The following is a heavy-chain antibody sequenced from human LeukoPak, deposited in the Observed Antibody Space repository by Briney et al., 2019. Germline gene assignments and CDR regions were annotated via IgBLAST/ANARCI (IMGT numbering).Heavy chain of an antibody. J-gene: IGHJ4*02. CDR2: IYYSGST. CDR1: GGSISNYY. V-gene: IGHV4-59*08. CDR3: ARWQSSSSGMSY. Sequence: SETLSLTCTVSGGSISNYYWSWIRQPPGRGLEWIGYIYYSGSTNYNPSLKSRVTISVDTSKNQFSLKLSSVTAADTAVYYCARWQSSSSGMSYWGQGTLVTVSS. D-gene: IGHD6-6*01.